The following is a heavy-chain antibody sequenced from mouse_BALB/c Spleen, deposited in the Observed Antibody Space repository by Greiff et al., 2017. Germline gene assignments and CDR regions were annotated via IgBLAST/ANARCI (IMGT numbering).Heavy chain of an antibody. D-gene: IGHD2-1*01. Sequence: VQRVESGPGLVAPSQSLSITCTVSGFSLTSYGVHWVRQPPGKGLEWLGVIWAGGSTNYNSALMSRLSISKDNSKSQVFLKMNSLQTDDTAMYYCARGNYGNYGAWFAYWGQGTLVTVSA. CDR3: ARGNYGNYGAWFAY. V-gene: IGHV2-9*02. CDR1: GFSLTSYG. J-gene: IGHJ3*01. CDR2: IWAGGST.